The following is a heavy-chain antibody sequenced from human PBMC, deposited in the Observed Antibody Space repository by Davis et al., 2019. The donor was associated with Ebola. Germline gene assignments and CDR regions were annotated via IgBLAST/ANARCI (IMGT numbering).Heavy chain of an antibody. V-gene: IGHV3-23*01. CDR1: GPTSRTYD. CDR3: AKDTNADSTGGDY. J-gene: IGHJ4*02. CDR2: INSAGTTT. Sequence: GESLKISRAASGPTSRTYDTHWVRQAPGKGLEWVSTINSAGTTTWYADSVKGRFTISRDKNTVYLQMNSLRAEDTAVYYCAKDTNADSTGGDYWGQGTLVTVSS. D-gene: IGHD4-17*01.